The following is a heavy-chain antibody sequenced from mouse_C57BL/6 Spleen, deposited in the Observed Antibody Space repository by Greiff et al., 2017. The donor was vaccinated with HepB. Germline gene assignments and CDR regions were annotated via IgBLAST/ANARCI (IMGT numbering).Heavy chain of an antibody. Sequence: VQLQQSGAELVRPGASVKLSCTASGFNIKDYYMHWVKQRPEQGLEWIGRIDPEDGDTDYAPKFQGKATMTADTSSNTAYLQLSSLTSEDTAVYYCTTMSYTTVVDTNAMDYWGQGTSVTVSS. CDR3: TTMSYTTVVDTNAMDY. CDR2: IDPEDGDT. J-gene: IGHJ4*01. CDR1: GFNIKDYY. D-gene: IGHD1-1*01. V-gene: IGHV14-1*01.